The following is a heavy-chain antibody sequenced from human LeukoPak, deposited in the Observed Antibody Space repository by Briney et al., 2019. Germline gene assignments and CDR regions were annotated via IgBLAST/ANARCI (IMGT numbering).Heavy chain of an antibody. Sequence: GRSLRLSCAASGFTFSSYGMHWVRQAPGKGLEWVAVIWYDGSNKYYADSVKGRFTISRDNSKNTLYLQMNSLRAEDTAVYYCARDRRFWGGYWDAFDIWGQGTMVTVSS. J-gene: IGHJ3*02. CDR3: ARDRRFWGGYWDAFDI. V-gene: IGHV3-33*01. D-gene: IGHD3-3*01. CDR1: GFTFSSYG. CDR2: IWYDGSNK.